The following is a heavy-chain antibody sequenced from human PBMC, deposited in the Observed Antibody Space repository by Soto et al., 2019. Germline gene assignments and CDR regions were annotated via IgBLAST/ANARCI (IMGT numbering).Heavy chain of an antibody. D-gene: IGHD3-3*01. CDR3: ARSAYYDFWSGYYTSYYYYYGMDV. V-gene: IGHV3-21*01. CDR1: GFTFSHYA. CDR2: LSSSSGYI. Sequence: GGSLRLSCAASGFTFSHYAMTWVRQAPGKGLEWVSDLSSSSGYIYYADSVKGRFTISRDNAKNSLYLQMNSLRAEDTAVYYCARSAYYDFWSGYYTSYYYYYGMDVWGQGATVTVSS. J-gene: IGHJ6*02.